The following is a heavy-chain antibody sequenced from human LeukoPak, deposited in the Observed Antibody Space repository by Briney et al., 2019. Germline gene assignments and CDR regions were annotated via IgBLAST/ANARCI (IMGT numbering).Heavy chain of an antibody. CDR3: AKDQVAVLLWFGESSYDY. V-gene: IGHV3-9*01. CDR1: GFTFDDYA. CDR2: ISWNSVSI. D-gene: IGHD3-10*01. J-gene: IGHJ4*02. Sequence: GRSLRLSCAASGFTFDDYAMHWVRQAPGKGLEWVSGISWNSVSIDYADSVKGRFTISRDNSKNTLYLQMNSLRAEDTAVYYCAKDQVAVLLWFGESSYDYWGQGTLVTVSS.